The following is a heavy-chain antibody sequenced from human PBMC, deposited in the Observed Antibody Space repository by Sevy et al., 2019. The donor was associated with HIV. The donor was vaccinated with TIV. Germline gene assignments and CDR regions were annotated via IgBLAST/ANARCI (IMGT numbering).Heavy chain of an antibody. J-gene: IGHJ4*02. CDR1: GFTFSSYA. V-gene: IGHV3-30*09. CDR2: ISYDGSKK. D-gene: IGHD2-21*02. CDR3: ARVGVSYCTDDCYHRFDY. Sequence: GGSLRLSCAASGFTFSSYALLWVRQAPGKGLEWVSLISYDGSKKYYSDSVKGRFASTRDESKTTLFLQMNSLRSEDTAIYYSARVGVSYCTDDCYHRFDYWGRGTLVTVSS.